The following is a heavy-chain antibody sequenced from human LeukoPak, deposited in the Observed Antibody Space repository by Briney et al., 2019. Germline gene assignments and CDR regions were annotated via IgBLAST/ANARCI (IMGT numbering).Heavy chain of an antibody. CDR2: INPNSGAT. CDR3: ARSRVTTIPNLDY. CDR1: GYTFTGYY. V-gene: IGHV1-2*02. Sequence: ASVKVSCKASGYTFTGYYIHWVRQAPGQGLEWMGWINPNSGATNYPQKFRGRVAMTRDTSVTTAYMELSRLTFDDTAVYFCARSRVTTIPNLDYWGQGILVTVSS. D-gene: IGHD5-12*01. J-gene: IGHJ4*02.